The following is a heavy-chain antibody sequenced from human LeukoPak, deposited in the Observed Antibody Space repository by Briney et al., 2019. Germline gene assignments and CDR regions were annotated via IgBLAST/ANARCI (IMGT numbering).Heavy chain of an antibody. CDR2: INHSGST. J-gene: IGHJ6*03. D-gene: IGHD6-6*01. CDR3: ARHLTSSSSCYYYYMDV. CDR1: GGSFSGYY. Sequence: SETLSLTCAVYGGSFSGYYWSWIRQPPGKGLEWIGEINHSGSTNYNPSLKSRVTISVDTSKNQFSLKLSSVTAADTAVYYCARHLTSSSSCYYYYMDVWGKGTTVTISS. V-gene: IGHV4-34*01.